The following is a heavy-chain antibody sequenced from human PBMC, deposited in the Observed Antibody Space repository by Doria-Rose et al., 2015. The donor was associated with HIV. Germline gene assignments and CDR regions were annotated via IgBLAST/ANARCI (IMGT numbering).Heavy chain of an antibody. CDR3: ARVLSGTYDY. CDR2: IFYTWST. J-gene: IGHJ4*02. V-gene: IGHV4-59*01. D-gene: IGHD1-26*01. Sequence: QVQLQQWGPGLVKPSETLSLTCSVSGGYISHYYWRWLRQPPGKGLEYIGDIFYTWSTNYSPSLKSRVSISIDTSKSKFSLRLSSVTAADTAVYYCARVLSGTYDYWCQGTLVTVSS. CDR1: GGYISHYY.